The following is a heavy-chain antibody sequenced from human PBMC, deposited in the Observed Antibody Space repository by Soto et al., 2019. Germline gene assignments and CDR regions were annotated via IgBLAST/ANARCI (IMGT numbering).Heavy chain of an antibody. Sequence: QLQLQESGPGLVKPSETLSLTCTVSGGSISSSSYYWGWIRQPPGKGLEWIGSIYYSGSTYYNPSLKCQVTISVDTSKNQFSLKLSSVTAADTAVYYCARHTPAISISDHWGQGTLVTVSS. V-gene: IGHV4-39*01. CDR2: IYYSGST. J-gene: IGHJ4*02. CDR1: GGSISSSSYY. CDR3: ARHTPAISISDH. D-gene: IGHD2-15*01.